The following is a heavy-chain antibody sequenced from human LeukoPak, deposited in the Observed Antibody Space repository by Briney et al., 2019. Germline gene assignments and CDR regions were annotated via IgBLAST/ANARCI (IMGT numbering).Heavy chain of an antibody. CDR2: IYYSGST. D-gene: IGHD1-26*01. J-gene: IGHJ5*02. V-gene: IGHV4-59*01. CDR3: AGTPGTPA. CDR1: GGSFSGYY. Sequence: KTSETLSLTCAVYGGSFSGYYWSWLRQPPGKGLEWIGYIYYSGSTNYNPSLKSRVTISVDTSKNQFSLKLSSVTAADTAVYYCAGTPGTPAWGQGTLVTVSS.